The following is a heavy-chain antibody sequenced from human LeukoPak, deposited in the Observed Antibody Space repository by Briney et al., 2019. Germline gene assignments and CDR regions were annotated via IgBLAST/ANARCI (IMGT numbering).Heavy chain of an antibody. Sequence: GASVKVSCKASGGTFSSYAISWVRQAPGQGLEWMGIINPSGGSTSYAQKFQGRVTMTRDTSTSTVYMELSSLRSEDTAVYYCAREATPRNLNPSSSWYGGDAFDIWGQGTMVTVSS. V-gene: IGHV1-46*01. CDR3: AREATPRNLNPSSSWYGGDAFDI. D-gene: IGHD6-13*01. J-gene: IGHJ3*02. CDR1: GGTFSSYA. CDR2: INPSGGST.